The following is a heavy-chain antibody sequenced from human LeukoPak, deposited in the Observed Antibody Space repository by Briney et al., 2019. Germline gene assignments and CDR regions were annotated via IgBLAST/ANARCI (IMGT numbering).Heavy chain of an antibody. D-gene: IGHD6-19*01. Sequence: SETLSLICSVSGDSMFSRYWSWIRQPPGKGLEWIGYIYDTGTTKYNPSLKSRVTMSVDTSKNQFSLKLSSVTAADTAVYYCARDSVAGDGYFDYWGQGTLVTVSS. CDR1: GDSMFSRY. V-gene: IGHV4-59*11. J-gene: IGHJ4*02. CDR2: IYDTGTT. CDR3: ARDSVAGDGYFDY.